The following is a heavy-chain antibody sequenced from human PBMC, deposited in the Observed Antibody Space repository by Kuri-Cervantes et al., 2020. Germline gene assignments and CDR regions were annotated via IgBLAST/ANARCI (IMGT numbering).Heavy chain of an antibody. J-gene: IGHJ4*02. D-gene: IGHD1-26*01. CDR1: GYTFTSYG. CDR3: ARVEWATIYFDY. V-gene: IGHV1-18*01. Sequence: ASVKVSCKASGYTFTSYGISWARQAPGQGLEWMGWISAYNGNTNYAQKLQGRVTMTTDTSTSTAYMELRSLRSDDTAVYYCARVEWATIYFDYWGQGTLVTVSS. CDR2: ISAYNGNT.